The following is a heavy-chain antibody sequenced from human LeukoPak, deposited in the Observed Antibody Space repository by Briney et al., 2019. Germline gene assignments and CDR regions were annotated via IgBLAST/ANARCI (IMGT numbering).Heavy chain of an antibody. Sequence: SETLSLTCTVSGGSISSYYWSWIRQPPGKGLEWIGYIYYSGSTYYNPSLKSRVTISVDTSKNQFSLKLSSVTAADTAVYYCAVHYDILTGLDYWGQGTLVTVSS. V-gene: IGHV4-59*04. CDR3: AVHYDILTGLDY. D-gene: IGHD3-9*01. CDR1: GGSISSYY. J-gene: IGHJ4*02. CDR2: IYYSGST.